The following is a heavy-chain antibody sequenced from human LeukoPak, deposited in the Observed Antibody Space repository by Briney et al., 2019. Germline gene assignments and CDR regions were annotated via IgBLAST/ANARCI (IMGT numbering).Heavy chain of an antibody. D-gene: IGHD5-24*01. CDR2: ISSSSSNI. CDR1: GFTFSSYS. J-gene: IGHJ4*02. CDR3: ARYRDGYNYQFDY. Sequence: GGSLRLSCAASGFTFSSYSMNWVRQAPGKGLEWVSSISSSSSNIYYADSVKGRFTISRDNAKNSLYLQMNSLGAEDTAVYYCARYRDGYNYQFDYWGQGTLVTVSS. V-gene: IGHV3-21*01.